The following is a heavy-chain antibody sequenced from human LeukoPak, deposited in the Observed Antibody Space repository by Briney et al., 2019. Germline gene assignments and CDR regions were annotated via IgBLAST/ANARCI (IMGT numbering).Heavy chain of an antibody. CDR1: GFTFSRYD. J-gene: IGHJ4*02. Sequence: GGSLRLSCAASGFTFSRYDMHWVRLPTGKGLEWVSYISSRGSTIYYADSVKGRFTISRDNSKNTLYLQMNSLRAEDTAVYYCAKAGRFVKIVVVTQGGYYFDYWGQGTLVTVSS. D-gene: IGHD3-22*01. V-gene: IGHV3-48*01. CDR2: ISSRGSTI. CDR3: AKAGRFVKIVVVTQGGYYFDY.